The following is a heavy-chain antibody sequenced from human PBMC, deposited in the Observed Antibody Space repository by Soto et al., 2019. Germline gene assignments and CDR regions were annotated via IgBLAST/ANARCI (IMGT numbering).Heavy chain of an antibody. D-gene: IGHD3-9*01. J-gene: IGHJ4*02. CDR2: INHSGST. CDR1: GGSFSGYY. Sequence: SETLSLTCAVYGGSFSGYYWSWIRQPPGKGLEWIGEINHSGSTNYNPSLKSRVTISVDTSKNQFSLKLSSVTAADTAVYYCARAGPDYDILTGYYQFDYWGQGTLVTVSS. V-gene: IGHV4-34*01. CDR3: ARAGPDYDILTGYYQFDY.